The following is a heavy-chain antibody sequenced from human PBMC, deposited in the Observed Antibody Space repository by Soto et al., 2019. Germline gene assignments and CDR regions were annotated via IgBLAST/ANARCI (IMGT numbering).Heavy chain of an antibody. V-gene: IGHV4-39*01. CDR3: ARQAKGIGSYGLYYYYGMDV. D-gene: IGHD1-26*01. CDR1: GGSISSSSYY. J-gene: IGHJ6*02. Sequence: SETLSLTCTVSGGSISSSSYYWGWIRQPPGKGLEWIGSIYYSGTTYYNPSLKSRVTISVDTSKNQFSLKLSSVTAADTAVYYCARQAKGIGSYGLYYYYGMDVWGQGTTVTVSS. CDR2: IYYSGTT.